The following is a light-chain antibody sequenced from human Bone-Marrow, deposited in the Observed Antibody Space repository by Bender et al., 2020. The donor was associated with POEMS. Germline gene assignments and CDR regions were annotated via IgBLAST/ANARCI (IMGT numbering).Light chain of an antibody. J-gene: IGLJ3*02. Sequence: QSALTQPASVSGSPGQSITISCTGTSSDVGSYNLVSWYQQHPGKAPKLMIYDVNNRPSGVSNRFSGSKSANTASLTISGLQAEDEADYYCSSYTDSSTLVVFGGGTKLTVL. CDR3: SSYTDSSTLVV. CDR2: DVN. CDR1: SSDVGSYNL. V-gene: IGLV2-14*02.